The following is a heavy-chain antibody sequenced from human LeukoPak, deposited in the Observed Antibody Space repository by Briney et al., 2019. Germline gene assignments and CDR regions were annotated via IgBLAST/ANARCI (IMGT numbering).Heavy chain of an antibody. J-gene: IGHJ4*02. CDR1: GGSISSSSYY. D-gene: IGHD3-3*01. CDR2: IYYSGST. V-gene: IGHV4-39*01. Sequence: SETLSLTCTVSGGSISSSSYYWGWIRQPPGKGLEWIGSIYYSGSTYYNPSLKSRVTISVDTSKNQFSLKLSPVTAADTAVYYCASTRNYDFWSGYYTFDYWGQGTLVTVSS. CDR3: ASTRNYDFWSGYYTFDY.